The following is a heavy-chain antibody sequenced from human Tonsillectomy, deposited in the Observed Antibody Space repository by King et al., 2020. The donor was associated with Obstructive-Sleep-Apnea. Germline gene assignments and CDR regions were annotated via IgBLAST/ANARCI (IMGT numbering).Heavy chain of an antibody. CDR3: ARSGSGMDV. CDR2: IYHSGST. V-gene: IGHV4-59*08. D-gene: IGHD1-26*01. Sequence: VQLQESGPGLVKPSETLSLTCTVSGGSISSYYWSWIRQPPGKGLEWIGYIYHSGSTNYNPSLKSRVTISVDTSKNQFSLKLSSVTAADTAVYYCARSGSGMDVWGQGTTVTVSS. CDR1: GGSISSYY. J-gene: IGHJ6*02.